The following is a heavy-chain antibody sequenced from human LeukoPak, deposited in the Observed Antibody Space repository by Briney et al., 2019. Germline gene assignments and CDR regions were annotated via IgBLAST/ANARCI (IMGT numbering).Heavy chain of an antibody. CDR3: ARELRAGYFDY. D-gene: IGHD1-14*01. J-gene: IGHJ4*02. V-gene: IGHV4-59*12. Sequence: SETLSLTCTVSGGSISSYYWNWIRQPPGKGLEWIGYIYYSGSTNYNPSLKSRVTISVDTSKNQFSLKLSSVTAADTAVYYGARELRAGYFDYWGQGTLVTVSS. CDR2: IYYSGST. CDR1: GGSISSYY.